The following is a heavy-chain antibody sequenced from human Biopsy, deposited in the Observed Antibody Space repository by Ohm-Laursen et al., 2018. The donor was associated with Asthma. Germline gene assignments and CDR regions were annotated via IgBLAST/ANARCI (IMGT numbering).Heavy chain of an antibody. CDR2: IHYSGST. V-gene: IGHV4-30-4*01. D-gene: IGHD3-22*01. CDR3: ARDLSFYDSSGYYRRWFDP. CDR1: GGSISSGDYY. J-gene: IGHJ5*02. Sequence: TLSLTCTVSGGSISSGDYYWSWIRQPPGKGLERIGYIHYSGSTYYNPSLKSRVTISVDTSKNQLSKKLSSVTAADTAVYYCARDLSFYDSSGYYRRWFDPWGQGTLVTVSS.